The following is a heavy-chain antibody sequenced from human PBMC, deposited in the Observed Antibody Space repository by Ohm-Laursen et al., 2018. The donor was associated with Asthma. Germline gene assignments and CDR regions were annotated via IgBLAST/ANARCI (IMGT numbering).Heavy chain of an antibody. CDR1: KFTFSNHW. J-gene: IGHJ4*02. D-gene: IGHD1-26*01. CDR2: INPDGRET. Sequence: SLRLSCSAPKFTFSNHWMNWVRQAPGKGLEWVANINPDGRETRHVDSVKGRFTISRDNAKDSLSLQMNSLRVEDTAVYYCVTDAWWSYVHWGLGTPVTVSS. CDR3: VTDAWWSYVH. V-gene: IGHV3-7*01.